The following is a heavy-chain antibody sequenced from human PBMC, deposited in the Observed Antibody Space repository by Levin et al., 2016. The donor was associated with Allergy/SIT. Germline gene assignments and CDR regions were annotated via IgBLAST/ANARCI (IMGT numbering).Heavy chain of an antibody. CDR1: GFTVSSNY. V-gene: IGHV3-53*01. Sequence: GESLKISCAASGFTVSSNYMSWVRQAPGKGLEWVSVIYSGGSTYYADSVKGRFTISRDNSKNTLYLQMNSLRAEDTAVYYCARAIVVDRLPDAFDIWGQGTMVTVSS. J-gene: IGHJ3*02. D-gene: IGHD3-22*01. CDR3: ARAIVVDRLPDAFDI. CDR2: IYSGGST.